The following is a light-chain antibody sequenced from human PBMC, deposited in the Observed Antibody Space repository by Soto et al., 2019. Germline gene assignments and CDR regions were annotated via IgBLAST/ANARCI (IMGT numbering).Light chain of an antibody. J-gene: IGKJ3*01. V-gene: IGKV1-8*01. CDR2: AAS. Sequence: AIRMTQSPSSFSASTGDRVTITCRASQGISSYLAWYQQKPWKAPKLLIYAASTLQSGVTSRFNGSGSGTDFALTISCMQYEYLATYYCHQYNNTHAITIGPGTRVDIK. CDR1: QGISSY. CDR3: HQYNNTHAIT.